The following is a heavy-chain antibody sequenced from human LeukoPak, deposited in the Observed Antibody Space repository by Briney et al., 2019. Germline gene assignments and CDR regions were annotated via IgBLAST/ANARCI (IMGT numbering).Heavy chain of an antibody. Sequence: GGSLRLSCAASGFTFSSYGMHWVRQAPGKGLEWVAVIWYDGSNKYYADSVKGRFTISRDNSKNTLYLQMNSLRAEDTAVYYCARDNQWLTDAFDIWGQGTMVTVSP. CDR1: GFTFSSYG. D-gene: IGHD6-19*01. CDR2: IWYDGSNK. CDR3: ARDNQWLTDAFDI. V-gene: IGHV3-33*01. J-gene: IGHJ3*02.